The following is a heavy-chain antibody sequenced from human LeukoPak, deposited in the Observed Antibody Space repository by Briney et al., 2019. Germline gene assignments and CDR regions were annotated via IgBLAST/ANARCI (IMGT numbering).Heavy chain of an antibody. CDR3: ARDKGTMMDL. J-gene: IGHJ5*02. CDR2: IYTSGST. CDR1: GGSISSYY. V-gene: IGHV4-4*07. D-gene: IGHD3-22*01. Sequence: SEALSLTCTVSGGSISSYYWSWIRQPAGKGLEWIGRIYTSGSTNYNPSLKSRVTISIDKSKNQFSLKLSSVTAADTAVYYCARDKGTMMDLWGQGTLVTVSS.